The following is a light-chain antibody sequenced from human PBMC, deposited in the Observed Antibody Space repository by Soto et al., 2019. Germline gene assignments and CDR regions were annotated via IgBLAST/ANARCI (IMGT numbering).Light chain of an antibody. CDR2: DAS. J-gene: IGKJ1*01. V-gene: IGKV3-11*01. CDR1: QTVSSF. CDR3: QQRSNWPKT. Sequence: EVVWTQSPATLSLSPGERATLSGRASQTVSSFLAWYQQRPGQAPRLLIYDASHRATGIPARFSGSGSGTDFTLTISSLEPEDFAVYYCQQRSNWPKTFGQGTKVDIK.